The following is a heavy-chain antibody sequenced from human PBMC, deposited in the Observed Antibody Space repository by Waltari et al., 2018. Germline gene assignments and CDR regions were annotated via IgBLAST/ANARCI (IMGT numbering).Heavy chain of an antibody. D-gene: IGHD2-15*01. CDR3: VRDRERVALLNWFDP. V-gene: IGHV4-39*06. CDR2: INHSWNT. CDR1: GGSITMRTSF. Sequence: RLQLQESGPGLLKPSETLSLTCTVSGGSITMRTSFWGWLRQPPGKGLEWIGSINHSWNTYYNPSLKNGVTISVDRSKNQFSLKVNSVTAADTAVYYCVRDRERVALLNWFDPWGQGTLVTVSS. J-gene: IGHJ5*02.